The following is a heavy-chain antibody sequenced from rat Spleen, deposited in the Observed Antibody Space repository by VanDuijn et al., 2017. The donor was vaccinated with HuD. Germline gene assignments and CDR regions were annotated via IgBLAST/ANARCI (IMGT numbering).Heavy chain of an antibody. V-gene: IGHV5-54*01. CDR2: IYYDSSKM. Sequence: EVQLVESGGGLVQPGRSMKLSCAASGFTFSNYGMHWIRQAPKKGLECIAMIYYDSSKMYYADTVKGRFTISRDNSKNTLYLEMNSLRSEDTAMYYCAAESNWEGIDWGQGVMVTVSS. CDR3: AAESNWEGID. CDR1: GFTFSNYG. D-gene: IGHD5-1*01. J-gene: IGHJ2*01.